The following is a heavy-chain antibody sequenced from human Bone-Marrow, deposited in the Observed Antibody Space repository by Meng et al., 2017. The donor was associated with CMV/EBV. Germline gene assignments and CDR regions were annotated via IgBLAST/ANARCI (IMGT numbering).Heavy chain of an antibody. CDR3: ALDYDNSGYNNLDY. CDR2: INRDGRST. CDR1: GFTFSSYW. V-gene: IGHV3-74*01. D-gene: IGHD3-22*01. J-gene: IGHJ4*02. Sequence: GESLKISCEASGFTFSSYWMHWVRQAPGKGLVWGSRINRDGRSTSYADPVKGRFTISRDKAKKTLYLQMNSLRAEDKAGYYCALDYDNSGYNNLDYWGQGTRVTVSS.